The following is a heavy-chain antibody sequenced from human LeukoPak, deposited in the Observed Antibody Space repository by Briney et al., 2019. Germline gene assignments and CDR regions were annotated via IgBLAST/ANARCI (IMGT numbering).Heavy chain of an antibody. J-gene: IGHJ6*02. D-gene: IGHD3-3*01. CDR3: ARGGYDFVYYYYGMDV. CDR2: INPNSGGT. V-gene: IGHV1-2*06. CDR1: GYTFTGYY. Sequence: ASVKVSCKASGYTFTGYYMHWVRQAPGQGLEWMGRINPNSGGTNYAQKFQGRVTMTRDTSISTAYMELSRLRSDDAAVYYCARGGYDFVYYYYGMDVWGQGTTVTVSS.